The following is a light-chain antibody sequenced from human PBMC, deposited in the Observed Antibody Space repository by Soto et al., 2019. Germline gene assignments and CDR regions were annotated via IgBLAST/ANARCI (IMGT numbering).Light chain of an antibody. CDR1: SSDVGGYNY. Sequence: QSALTQPRSVSGSPGQSVTISCTGTSSDVGGYNYVSWYHQNPGKAPKLMIYDVTKRPSGVPDRFSGSKSGNTASLTSSGLQAEDESDYYCCSYAGSYPVVFGGGTQVTVL. CDR2: DVT. CDR3: CSYAGSYPVV. J-gene: IGLJ2*01. V-gene: IGLV2-11*01.